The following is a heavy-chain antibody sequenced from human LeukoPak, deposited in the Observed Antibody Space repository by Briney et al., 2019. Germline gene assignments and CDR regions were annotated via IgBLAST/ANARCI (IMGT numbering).Heavy chain of an antibody. CDR1: GFTFSSYE. D-gene: IGHD5-12*01. Sequence: GSLRLSCAASGFTFSSYEMNWVRQPPGKGLEWIGSIYYSGSTYYNPSLKSRVTISVDTSQNQFSLNLSSVTAADTALYYCARLRSGYSGYDSFDYWGQGSLVTVSS. CDR2: IYYSGST. J-gene: IGHJ4*02. CDR3: ARLRSGYSGYDSFDY. V-gene: IGHV4-39*07.